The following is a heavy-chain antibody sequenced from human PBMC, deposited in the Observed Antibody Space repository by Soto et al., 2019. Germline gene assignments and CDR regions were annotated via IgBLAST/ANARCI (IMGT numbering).Heavy chain of an antibody. CDR3: ARGALVVVTAIPWGFDP. J-gene: IGHJ5*02. CDR2: IYYSGST. Sequence: SLTCTVSGGSISSYYWSWIRQPPGKGLEWIGYIYYSGSTNYNPSLKSRVTISVDTSKNQFSLKLSSVTAADTAVYYCARGALVVVTAIPWGFDPWGQGTLVTASS. D-gene: IGHD2-21*02. CDR1: GGSISSYY. V-gene: IGHV4-59*01.